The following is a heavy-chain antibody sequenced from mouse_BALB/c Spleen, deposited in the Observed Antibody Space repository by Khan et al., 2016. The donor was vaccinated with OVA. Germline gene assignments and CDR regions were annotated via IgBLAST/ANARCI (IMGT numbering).Heavy chain of an antibody. D-gene: IGHD1-2*01. J-gene: IGHJ2*01. CDR1: GYSITSGYG. CDR2: ISYSGST. V-gene: IGHV3-2*02. Sequence: QLEESGPGLVKPSQSLSLTCTVTGYSITSGYGWNWIRQFPGNKLEWMGYISYSGSTNYNPSLKIRISITRDPSKNQFFLQLNSVTTEDTATYYCARTARIKYWGQGTTLTVSS. CDR3: ARTARIKY.